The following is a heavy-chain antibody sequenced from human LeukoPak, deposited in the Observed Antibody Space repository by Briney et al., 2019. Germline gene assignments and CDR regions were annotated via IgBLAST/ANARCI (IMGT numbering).Heavy chain of an antibody. J-gene: IGHJ3*02. CDR2: IYYSGST. CDR1: GGSISSSSYY. Sequence: SETLSLTCTVSGGSISSSSYYWAWIRQPPGKGLEWIGSIYYSGSTYHNPSLKSRVTISVDTSKNQFSLKLSSVTAADTAVYYCAKSYYDSTEAFDIWGQGTMVTVSS. D-gene: IGHD3-22*01. V-gene: IGHV4-39*07. CDR3: AKSYYDSTEAFDI.